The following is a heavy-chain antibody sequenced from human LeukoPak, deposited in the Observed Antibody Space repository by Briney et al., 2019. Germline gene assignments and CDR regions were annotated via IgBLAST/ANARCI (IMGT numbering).Heavy chain of an antibody. J-gene: IGHJ4*02. V-gene: IGHV3-30*04. CDR2: ISYDGSNK. CDR3: ATSHQPWIKTYYFDY. CDR1: GFTFSSYA. Sequence: GGSLRLSCAASGFTFSSYAMHWVRQAPGKGLEWVAVISYDGSNKYYADSEKGRYTISRDNSKNTLYLQMNSLRAEDTAVYYCATSHQPWIKTYYFDYWGQGTLVTVSS. D-gene: IGHD5-12*01.